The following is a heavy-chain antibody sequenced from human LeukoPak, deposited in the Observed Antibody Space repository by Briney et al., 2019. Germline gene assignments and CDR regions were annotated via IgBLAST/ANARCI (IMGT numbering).Heavy chain of an antibody. CDR3: ARVRDSSGPYWYFDL. J-gene: IGHJ2*01. CDR1: GYSISSGYY. V-gene: IGHV4-61*01. CDR2: IYYSGST. D-gene: IGHD3-22*01. Sequence: PSETLSLTFTVSGYSISSGYYWGWIRQPPGKGLEWIGYIYYSGSTNYNPSLKSRVTISVDTSKNQFSLKLSSVTAADTAVYYCARVRDSSGPYWYFDLWGRGTLVTVSS.